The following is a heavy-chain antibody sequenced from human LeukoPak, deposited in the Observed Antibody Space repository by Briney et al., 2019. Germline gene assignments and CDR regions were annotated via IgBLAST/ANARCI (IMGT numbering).Heavy chain of an antibody. Sequence: GGSLRLSCAASGFTFSKAWMTWVRQAPGKGLEWVGRIKSKSEGGTTEYAAPVKGRFTISRDDSKNTLSLQMSSLKTEDTAVYYCTTGAGTYSSAWPDYWGQGTLVTVSS. J-gene: IGHJ4*02. CDR2: IKSKSEGGTT. V-gene: IGHV3-15*01. CDR3: TTGAGTYSSAWPDY. D-gene: IGHD6-19*01. CDR1: GFTFSKAW.